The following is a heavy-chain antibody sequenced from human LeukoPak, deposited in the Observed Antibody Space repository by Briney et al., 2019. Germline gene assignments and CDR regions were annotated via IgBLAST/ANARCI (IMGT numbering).Heavy chain of an antibody. J-gene: IGHJ5*02. CDR2: IYHSGST. D-gene: IGHD2-15*01. Sequence: PSETLSLTCTVSGVSISSHYWSWIRQPPGKGLEWIGYIYHSGSTYYNPSLKSRVTISVDTSKNQFSLKLSSVTAADTAVYYCARFYCSGGSCYSRVNWFDPWGQGTLVTVSS. V-gene: IGHV4-59*11. CDR3: ARFYCSGGSCYSRVNWFDP. CDR1: GVSISSHY.